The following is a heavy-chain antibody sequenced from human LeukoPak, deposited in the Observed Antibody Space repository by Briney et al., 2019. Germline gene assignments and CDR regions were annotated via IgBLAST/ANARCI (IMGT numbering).Heavy chain of an antibody. CDR2: INPNSGGT. V-gene: IGHV1-2*02. CDR3: ARDRVGAGDKGYFDY. Sequence: ASVKVSCKASGYTFTGYYMHWVRQAPGQGLEWMGWINPNSGGTNYAQKFQGRVTMTRDTSISTAYMELSRLRSDDTAVYYCARDRVGAGDKGYFDYWGQGTLVTVSS. CDR1: GYTFTGYY. D-gene: IGHD1-26*01. J-gene: IGHJ4*02.